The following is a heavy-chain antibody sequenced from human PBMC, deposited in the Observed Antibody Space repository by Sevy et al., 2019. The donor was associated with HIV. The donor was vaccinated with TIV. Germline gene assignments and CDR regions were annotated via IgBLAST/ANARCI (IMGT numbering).Heavy chain of an antibody. CDR2: IKSKTDGGTT. Sequence: GGSLRLSCAASGFTFSNAWMNWVRQAPGKGLEWVGRIKSKTDGGTTDYAAPVKGRFTISRDDSKNTLYLQMNSLKTEDTAVYYCTICPLYSSGYVDYWGQGTLVTVSS. D-gene: IGHD6-19*01. V-gene: IGHV3-15*01. CDR1: GFTFSNAW. CDR3: TICPLYSSGYVDY. J-gene: IGHJ4*02.